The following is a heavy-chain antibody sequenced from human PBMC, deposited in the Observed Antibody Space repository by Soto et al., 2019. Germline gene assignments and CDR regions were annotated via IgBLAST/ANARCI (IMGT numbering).Heavy chain of an antibody. Sequence: SETLSLTCTVSGGSITSVYSCWSWIRQPPGEGLEWIGHIFDSGTTYTNPSLRSQVAISLDTSKNHFSLPLSPVTAADTAVYYCARGPSGDKVHYWGQGALVTVSS. CDR1: GGSITSVYSC. J-gene: IGHJ4*02. V-gene: IGHV4-30-4*01. CDR2: IFDSGTT. D-gene: IGHD7-27*01. CDR3: ARGPSGDKVHY.